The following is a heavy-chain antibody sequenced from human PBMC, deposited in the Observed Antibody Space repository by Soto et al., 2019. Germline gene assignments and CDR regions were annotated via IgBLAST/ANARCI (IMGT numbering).Heavy chain of an antibody. D-gene: IGHD6-13*01. J-gene: IGHJ4*02. CDR3: AREAAAAGTTFDY. V-gene: IGHV7-4-1*01. CDR1: GYTFTSYA. CDR2: INTNTGKP. Sequence: ASVKVSFKASGYTFTSYAMNWGRQAPGQGLEWMGWINTNTGKPRYAQGFTGRFVFSLDTSVSTAYLQICSLKAEDTAVYYCAREAAAAGTTFDYWGQGTLVTVSS.